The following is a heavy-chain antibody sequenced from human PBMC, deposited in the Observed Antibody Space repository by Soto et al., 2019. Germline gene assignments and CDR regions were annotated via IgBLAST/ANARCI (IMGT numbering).Heavy chain of an antibody. CDR3: ARAPVGLDTISYFDY. D-gene: IGHD3-3*01. CDR1: GDSVSSVGFH. Sequence: LSLTCTVSGDSVSSVGFHWAWLRRPPGKGLEWIGYIYNGGSTYYRPSLESRMHMPLDATRNHYSLRLTSVTAADTAVYFCARAPVGLDTISYFDYWGQGKLVTVSS. J-gene: IGHJ4*02. CDR2: IYNGGST. V-gene: IGHV4-30-4*01.